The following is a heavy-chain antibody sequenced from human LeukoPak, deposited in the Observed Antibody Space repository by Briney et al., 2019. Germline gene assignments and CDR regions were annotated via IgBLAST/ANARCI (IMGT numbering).Heavy chain of an antibody. J-gene: IGHJ3*02. Sequence: ETLSLTCAVYGGSFSGYYWSWIRQPPGKGLEWVGRIKSKTDGGTTDYAAPVKGRFSISRDDSKNTLYLQMNSLETEDTAMYYCTTCGYDRCGAFDIWGQGTVVTVSS. D-gene: IGHD5-12*01. CDR3: TTCGYDRCGAFDI. V-gene: IGHV3-15*01. CDR2: IKSKTDGGTT. CDR1: GGSFSGYY.